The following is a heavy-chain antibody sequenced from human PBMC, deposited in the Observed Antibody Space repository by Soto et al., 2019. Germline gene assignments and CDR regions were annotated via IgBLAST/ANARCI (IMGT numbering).Heavy chain of an antibody. CDR1: GASISSSGYY. J-gene: IGHJ4*02. Sequence: QVRLQESGPGLVSPWGTMSLTCTVSGASISSSGYYWGWIRQAPGKGLQWIGSIDYVGNTYYDPSLKSRVAVSVDTSKNQISLQLNSVTAADTAVHYCVRGGLRYQQSSYYFDVYGQGTLVTVSS. CDR3: VRGGLRYQQSSYYFDV. V-gene: IGHV4-39*01. CDR2: IDYVGNT. D-gene: IGHD3-16*01.